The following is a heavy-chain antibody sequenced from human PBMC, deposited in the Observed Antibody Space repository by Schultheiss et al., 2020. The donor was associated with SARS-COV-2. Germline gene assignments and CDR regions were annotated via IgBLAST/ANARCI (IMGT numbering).Heavy chain of an antibody. CDR1: GGSFSGYY. V-gene: IGHV4-34*01. CDR3: ARVVYDSSGYRRYWYFDL. Sequence: SETLSLTCAVYGGSFSGYYWSWIRQPPGKGLEWIGYIYYSGSTYYNPSLKSRVTISVDTSKNQFSLKLSSVTAADTAVYYCARVVYDSSGYRRYWYFDLWGRGTLVTVSS. CDR2: IYYSGST. J-gene: IGHJ2*01. D-gene: IGHD3-22*01.